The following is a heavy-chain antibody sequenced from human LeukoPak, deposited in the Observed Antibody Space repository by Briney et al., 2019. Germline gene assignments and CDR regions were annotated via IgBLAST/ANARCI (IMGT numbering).Heavy chain of an antibody. V-gene: IGHV5-51*01. J-gene: IGHJ4*02. CDR3: ARIEGSTFDY. CDR2: IYPGDSER. Sequence: GGSLKISCKGSGYTFTNYWIGWVRQMPGEGLEWMGIIYPGDSERKYNPSLQGQVTISADRSISTVYLQWSSLKASDTAIYYCARIEGSTFDYWGQGTLVTVSS. CDR1: GYTFTNYW.